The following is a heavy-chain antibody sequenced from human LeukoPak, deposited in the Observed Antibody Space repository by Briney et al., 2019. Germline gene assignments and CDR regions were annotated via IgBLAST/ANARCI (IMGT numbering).Heavy chain of an antibody. D-gene: IGHD6-25*01. V-gene: IGHV3-21*01. CDR2: ISSSSSYI. J-gene: IGHJ3*02. CDR3: ARVGGYDAFDI. Sequence: GGSLRLSCAASGFTFSSYSMNWVRQAPGKGLEWVSSISSSSSYIYYADSVKGQFTISRDNAKNSLYLQMNSLRAEDTAVYYCARVGGYDAFDIWGQGTMVTVSS. CDR1: GFTFSSYS.